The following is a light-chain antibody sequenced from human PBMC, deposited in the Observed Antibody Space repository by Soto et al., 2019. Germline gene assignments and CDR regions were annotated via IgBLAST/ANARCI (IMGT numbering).Light chain of an antibody. CDR2: NAD. Sequence: DIQITQSPSTLSGSVGDRVTITYRASQDINRWLAWYQQKPGKAPKILIYNADTLESGVPSRFSGSGYGTEFILTISSLQPDDFATYYCQQFSLYWAFGQGT. CDR1: QDINRW. J-gene: IGKJ1*01. CDR3: QQFSLYWA. V-gene: IGKV1-5*01.